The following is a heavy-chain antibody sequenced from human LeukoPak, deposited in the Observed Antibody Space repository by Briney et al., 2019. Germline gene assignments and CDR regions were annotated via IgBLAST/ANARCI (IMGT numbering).Heavy chain of an antibody. J-gene: IGHJ4*02. D-gene: IGHD3-22*01. CDR3: ARYDSSGYLTFDY. CDR1: GFTFSSYS. CDR2: ISSSSSYI. Sequence: GGSLRLSCAASGFTFSSYSMNWVRQAPGKGLEWVSSISSSSSYIYYADSVKGRFTISRDNAKNSLYLQMNSLRAEDTAVYYCARYDSSGYLTFDYWGQGTLVTASS. V-gene: IGHV3-21*01.